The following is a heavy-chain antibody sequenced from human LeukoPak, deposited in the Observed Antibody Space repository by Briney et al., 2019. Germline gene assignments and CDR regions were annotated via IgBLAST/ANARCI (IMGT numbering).Heavy chain of an antibody. D-gene: IGHD3-22*01. CDR1: GYTLTELS. J-gene: IGHJ4*02. CDR2: FDPEDGET. Sequence: ASAKVSCKVSGYTLTELSMHWVRQAPGKGLEGMGGFDPEDGETIYAQKFQGRVTMTEDTSTDTAYMELSSLRSEDTAVYYCATDLSGYYDSSGSYWGQGTLVTVSS. V-gene: IGHV1-24*01. CDR3: ATDLSGYYDSSGSY.